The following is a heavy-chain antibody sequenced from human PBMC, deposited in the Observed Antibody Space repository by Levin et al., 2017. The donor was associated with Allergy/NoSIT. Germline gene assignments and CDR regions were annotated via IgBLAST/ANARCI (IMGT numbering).Heavy chain of an antibody. CDR2: ISWDGGST. J-gene: IGHJ6*02. Sequence: GESLKISCAASGFTFDDYTMHWVRQAPGKGLEWVSLISWDGGSTYYADSVKGRFTISRDNSKNSLYLQMNSLRTEDTALYYCAKDSDIYIVVVPPASGGMDVWGQGTTVTVSS. D-gene: IGHD2-2*01. V-gene: IGHV3-43*01. CDR1: GFTFDDYT. CDR3: AKDSDIYIVVVPPASGGMDV.